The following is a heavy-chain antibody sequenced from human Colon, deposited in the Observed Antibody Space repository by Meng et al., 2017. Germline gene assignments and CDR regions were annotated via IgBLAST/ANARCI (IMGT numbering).Heavy chain of an antibody. CDR3: ARDYWGSLDF. CDR1: GASVRSPDHQ. Sequence: QGQLPASGAGLVRPSETLSLICAVSGASVRSPDHQWGWVRQPPGKGLEWIGYARIDYANTNYNPSLKSRVNVSLDTSKNQFSLNVRSVTAADTAVYYCARDYWGSLDFWGQGILVTASS. V-gene: IGHV4-61*08. J-gene: IGHJ4*02. D-gene: IGHD3-16*01. CDR2: ARIDYANT.